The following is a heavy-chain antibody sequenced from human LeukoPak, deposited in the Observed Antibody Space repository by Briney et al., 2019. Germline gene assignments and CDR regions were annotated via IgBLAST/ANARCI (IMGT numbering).Heavy chain of an antibody. CDR2: ISSSSSAI. CDR1: GFAFSSYS. J-gene: IGHJ4*02. V-gene: IGHV3-48*04. D-gene: IGHD1-26*01. Sequence: GGSLRLSCAASGFAFSSYSINWVRQAPGKGLEWVSYISSSSSAIYYADPVKGRFTISRDNAKNSLYLQMNSLRAEDTAVYYCARESSGSLDYWGQGTLVTVSS. CDR3: ARESSGSLDY.